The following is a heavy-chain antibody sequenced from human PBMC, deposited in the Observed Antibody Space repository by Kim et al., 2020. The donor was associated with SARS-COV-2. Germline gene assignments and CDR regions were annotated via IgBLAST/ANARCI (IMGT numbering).Heavy chain of an antibody. CDR1: GDSISSGTW. Sequence: SETLSLTCGISGDSISSGTWWSWVRQPPGQGLEWIGEVFHTGGATYNPSLKSRVTISPDKSKNHFSLSLRSVTAADTAVYYCVRHNFGFFFDAWGQGILVTVSS. D-gene: IGHD3-3*01. V-gene: IGHV4-4*02. CDR3: VRHNFGFFFDA. CDR2: VFHTGGA. J-gene: IGHJ5*02.